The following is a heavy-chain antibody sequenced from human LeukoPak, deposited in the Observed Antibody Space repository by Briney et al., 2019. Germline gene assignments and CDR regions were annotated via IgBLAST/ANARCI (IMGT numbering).Heavy chain of an antibody. CDR3: ARDKTTYCSGGSCYSDY. D-gene: IGHD2-15*01. CDR2: ISACNGNT. Sequence: ASVKVSCKASGYTFTSYGISWVRQAPGQGLEWMGWISACNGNTNYAQKLQGRVTMTTDTSTSTAYMELRSLRSDDTAVYYCARDKTTYCSGGSCYSDYWGQGTLVTVSS. J-gene: IGHJ4*02. V-gene: IGHV1-18*01. CDR1: GYTFTSYG.